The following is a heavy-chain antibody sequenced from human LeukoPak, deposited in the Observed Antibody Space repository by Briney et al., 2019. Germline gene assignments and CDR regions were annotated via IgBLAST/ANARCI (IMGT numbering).Heavy chain of an antibody. Sequence: ASVKVPCKASGYTFIDYYIHWMRQAPGEGLEWMGWINPNSGGTNYAQKFQGSVTMTRDTSISTAYMELTRLNSDDTAVYYCAKNMGYGDYWYLDLWGRGTLVTVSS. CDR3: AKNMGYGDYWYLDL. CDR2: INPNSGGT. CDR1: GYTFIDYY. J-gene: IGHJ2*01. V-gene: IGHV1-2*02. D-gene: IGHD4-17*01.